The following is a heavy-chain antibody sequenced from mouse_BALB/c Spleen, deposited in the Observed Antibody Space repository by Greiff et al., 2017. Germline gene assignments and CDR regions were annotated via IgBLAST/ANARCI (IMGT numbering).Heavy chain of an antibody. CDR2: INPSSGYT. CDR1: GYTFTSYT. V-gene: IGHV1-4*01. D-gene: IGHD2-1*01. CDR3: ARENGNFDY. Sequence: VKLMESGAELARPGASVKMSCKASGYTFTSYTMHWVKQRPGQGLEWIGYINPSSGYTNYNQKFKDKATLTADKSSSTAYMQLSSLTSEDSAVYYCARENGNFDYWGQGTTLTVSS. J-gene: IGHJ2*01.